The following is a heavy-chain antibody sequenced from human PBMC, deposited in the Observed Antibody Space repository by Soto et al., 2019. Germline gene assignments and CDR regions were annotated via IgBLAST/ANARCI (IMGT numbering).Heavy chain of an antibody. Sequence: SQTLSLTCAVYGGSFSLYYWSWIRQPPGKGLEWIGEIDHSGSTNYNPSLKSRVTISVDTSKNQFSLKLGSVTAVDTAVYYCARAPGFYTTDEPSRTLNFDHWAQGTLVTVSS. CDR1: GGSFSLYY. V-gene: IGHV4-34*01. D-gene: IGHD3-3*01. J-gene: IGHJ4*02. CDR3: ARAPGFYTTDEPSRTLNFDH. CDR2: IDHSGST.